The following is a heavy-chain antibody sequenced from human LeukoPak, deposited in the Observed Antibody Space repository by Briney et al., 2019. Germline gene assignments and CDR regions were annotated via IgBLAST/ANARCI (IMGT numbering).Heavy chain of an antibody. D-gene: IGHD3-22*01. Sequence: PGGSLRLSCAASGFTVSSNSMSWVRQAPGKGLEWVSVIYSGGSTYYADSVKGRFTISRDKSKNTLYLQMNSLRPEDTAVYYCARDRDYYDSSGYDYWGQGTLVTVSS. V-gene: IGHV3-53*05. CDR2: IYSGGST. J-gene: IGHJ4*02. CDR1: GFTVSSNS. CDR3: ARDRDYYDSSGYDY.